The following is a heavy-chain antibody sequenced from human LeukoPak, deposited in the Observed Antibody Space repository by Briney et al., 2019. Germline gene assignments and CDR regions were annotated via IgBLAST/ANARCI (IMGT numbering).Heavy chain of an antibody. J-gene: IGHJ3*02. CDR1: GYTFTGYY. Sequence: ASVKVSCKASGYTFTGYYMHWVRQAPGQGLEWMGWINPNSGGTNYAQKFQGRVTMTRDTSISTAYMELSRLRSDDTAVYYCARGPVLRYFDWLSGDAFDIWGQGTMVTVSS. D-gene: IGHD3-9*01. CDR2: INPNSGGT. CDR3: ARGPVLRYFDWLSGDAFDI. V-gene: IGHV1-2*02.